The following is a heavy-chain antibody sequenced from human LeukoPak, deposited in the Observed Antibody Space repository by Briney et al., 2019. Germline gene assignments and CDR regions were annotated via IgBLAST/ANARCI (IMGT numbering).Heavy chain of an antibody. J-gene: IGHJ4*02. CDR1: GFIFSDYW. V-gene: IGHV3-64*01. CDR2: ITSNGGTT. Sequence: GGSLRLSCEASGFIFSDYWMTWVRQAPGKGLEYLSAITSNGGTTYYANSVKGRFTISRDNSRNTLYLQMASLRAEDMAVYYCAKTYGGSYEGVFDSWGQGTLVTVSS. CDR3: AKTYGGSYEGVFDS. D-gene: IGHD1-26*01.